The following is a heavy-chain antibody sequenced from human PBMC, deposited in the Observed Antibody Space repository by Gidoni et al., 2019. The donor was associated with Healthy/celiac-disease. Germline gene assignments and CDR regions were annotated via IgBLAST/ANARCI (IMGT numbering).Heavy chain of an antibody. CDR2: IYYSGST. D-gene: IGHD3-22*01. Sequence: QLQLQESGPGLGKPSETLSLTCTVSGGSISSSSYYWGWIRQPPGKGLEWIGSIYYSGSTYYNPSLKSRVTISVDTSKNQFSLKLSSVTAADTAVYYCARVYYYDSSVSYWGQGTLVTVSS. V-gene: IGHV4-39*07. J-gene: IGHJ4*02. CDR1: GGSISSSSYY. CDR3: ARVYYYDSSVSY.